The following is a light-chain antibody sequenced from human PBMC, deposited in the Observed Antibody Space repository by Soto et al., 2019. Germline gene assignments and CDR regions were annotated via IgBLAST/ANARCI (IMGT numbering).Light chain of an antibody. CDR1: QGISNY. Sequence: DIQMTQSPSSLSASVGDRVTITCRASQGISNYLAWYQQKPGKVPKLLIYAASTLQSGVPSRFSGSGSGTDFTLTISRLQPEDVADYYCQKYNSEATVGPGTKVDIK. CDR2: AAS. J-gene: IGKJ3*01. CDR3: QKYNSEAT. V-gene: IGKV1-27*01.